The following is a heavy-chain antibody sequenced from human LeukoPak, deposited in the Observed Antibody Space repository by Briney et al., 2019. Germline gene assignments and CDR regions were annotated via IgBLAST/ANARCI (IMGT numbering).Heavy chain of an antibody. Sequence: GGSLRLSCVGSGFTFSSYSMNWVRQAPGRGLEWVSSISSGSTYIYYADSLKGRFTISRDNAKNSLYLQVNSLRAEDTAVYYCAHWGSSGPFDYWGQGTLVTVSS. V-gene: IGHV3-21*01. J-gene: IGHJ4*02. D-gene: IGHD6-6*01. CDR1: GFTFSSYS. CDR2: ISSGSTYI. CDR3: AHWGSSGPFDY.